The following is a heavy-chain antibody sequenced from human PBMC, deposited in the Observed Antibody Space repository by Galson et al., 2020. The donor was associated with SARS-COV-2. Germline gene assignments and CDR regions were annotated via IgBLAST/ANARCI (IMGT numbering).Heavy chain of an antibody. CDR2: IWYDGSNK. Sequence: GESLKISCAASGFTFSSYGMHWVRQAPGKGLEWVAVIWYDGSNKYYADSVKGRFTISRDNSKNTLYLQMNSLRAEDTAVYYCARDRDIEDYDDRSGPPDYGMDVWGQGTTVTVSS. CDR3: ARDRDIEDYDDRSGPPDYGMDV. J-gene: IGHJ6*02. V-gene: IGHV3-33*01. D-gene: IGHD3-22*01. CDR1: GFTFSSYG.